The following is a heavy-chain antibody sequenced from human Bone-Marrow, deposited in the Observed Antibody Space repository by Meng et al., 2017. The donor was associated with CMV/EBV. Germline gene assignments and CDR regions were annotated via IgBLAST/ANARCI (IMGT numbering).Heavy chain of an antibody. CDR1: GYTFTGYY. V-gene: IGHV1-2*02. CDR2: INPNNGGT. Sequence: ASVKVSCKASGYTFTGYYMHWVRQAPGQGLEWMGGINPNNGGTNYAQKFQGRVTMTRDTSISTAYMELSRLRSDDTAVYYCARALLYYYGSGSHFAYWGQGHLV. D-gene: IGHD3-10*01. J-gene: IGHJ4*02. CDR3: ARALLYYYGSGSHFAY.